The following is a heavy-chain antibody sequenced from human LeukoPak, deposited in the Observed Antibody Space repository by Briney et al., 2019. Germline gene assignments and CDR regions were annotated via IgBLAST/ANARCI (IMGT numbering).Heavy chain of an antibody. CDR1: GITLSNYG. V-gene: IGHV3-23*01. Sequence: GGSLRLSCAVSGITLSNYGMSWVRQAPGKGLEWVAGISDSGGRTNYADSVKGRFTISRDNPKNTLYLQMNSLRAEDTAVYFCAKRSVVIRVILVGFHKEAYYFDSWGQGALVTVTS. CDR2: ISDSGGRT. J-gene: IGHJ4*02. D-gene: IGHD3-22*01. CDR3: AKRSVVIRVILVGFHKEAYYFDS.